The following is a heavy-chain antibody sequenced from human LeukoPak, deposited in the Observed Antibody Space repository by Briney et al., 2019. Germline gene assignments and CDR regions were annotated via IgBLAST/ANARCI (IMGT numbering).Heavy chain of an antibody. CDR1: GFTFSSYG. D-gene: IGHD4-17*01. CDR2: ISYDGSNK. CDR3: ARERNPTVTTVGWFDP. V-gene: IGHV3-30*03. Sequence: GGSLRLSCAASGFTFSSYGMHWVRQAPGKGLEWVAVISYDGSNKYYADSVKGRFTISRDNSKNTLYLQMNSLRAEDTAVNYCARERNPTVTTVGWFDPWGQGTLVTVSS. J-gene: IGHJ5*02.